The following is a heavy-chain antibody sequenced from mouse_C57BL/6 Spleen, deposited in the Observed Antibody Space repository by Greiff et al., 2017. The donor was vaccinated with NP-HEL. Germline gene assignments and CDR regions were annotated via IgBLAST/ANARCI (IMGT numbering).Heavy chain of an antibody. CDR3: GRHRYNYDEAY. CDR1: GFTFSSYG. CDR2: ISSGGSYT. Sequence: EVQVVESGGDLVKPGGSLKLSCAASGFTFSSYGMSWVRQTPDKRLEWVATISSGGSYTYYPDSVKGRFPFSRDNAKNTLYLQMSSLQSEDTAVYYCGRHRYNYDEAYWGPGTLVTVSA. V-gene: IGHV5-6*01. D-gene: IGHD2-12*01. J-gene: IGHJ3*01.